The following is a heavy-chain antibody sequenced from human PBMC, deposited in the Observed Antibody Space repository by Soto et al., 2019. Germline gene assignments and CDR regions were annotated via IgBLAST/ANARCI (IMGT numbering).Heavy chain of an antibody. CDR2: IYYSGTT. J-gene: IGHJ4*02. CDR3: ATGYSYFDY. Sequence: SETLSLTCTVSGDSISSGDYYWSWIRQPPGKGLAWIGYIYYSGTTYYNPSLQSRVTISVDTSKNQFSLKLSSVTAADTAVYYCATGYSYFDYWGQGTLVTVSS. CDR1: GDSISSGDYY. D-gene: IGHD2-15*01. V-gene: IGHV4-30-4*01.